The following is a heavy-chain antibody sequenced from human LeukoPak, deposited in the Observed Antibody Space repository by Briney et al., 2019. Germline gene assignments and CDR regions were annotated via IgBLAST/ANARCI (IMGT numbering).Heavy chain of an antibody. CDR2: ICSSGSTI. V-gene: IGHV3-11*04. Sequence: GGSLRLSCAASGFTFSDYYMSGIRQAPGRGLEWVSYICSSGSTIYYVDSVKCRFTISRDNAKNSLYIQMNSLRAEDTAVYYCARDFAAGQYYYDSSGSIGGYWGQGILVTVSS. CDR1: GFTFSDYY. CDR3: ARDFAAGQYYYDSSGSIGGY. J-gene: IGHJ4*02. D-gene: IGHD3-22*01.